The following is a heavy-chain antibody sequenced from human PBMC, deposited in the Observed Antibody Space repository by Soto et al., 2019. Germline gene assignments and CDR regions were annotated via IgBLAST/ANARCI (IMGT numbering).Heavy chain of an antibody. J-gene: IGHJ1*01. Sequence: ASVKVSCKASGYTFTSYGISWVRQAPGQGLEWMGWISTYNGNTKYAQKLQGRVTMTTDTSTSTAYMELRSLRSDDTAVYYCARENGLPDGPWWFQHWGQGTLVTVS. CDR1: GYTFTSYG. CDR3: ARENGLPDGPWWFQH. V-gene: IGHV1-18*01. D-gene: IGHD2-15*01. CDR2: ISTYNGNT.